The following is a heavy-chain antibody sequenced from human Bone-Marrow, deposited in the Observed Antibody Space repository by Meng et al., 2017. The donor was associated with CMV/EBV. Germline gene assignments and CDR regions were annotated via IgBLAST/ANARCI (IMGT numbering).Heavy chain of an antibody. CDR2: ISAYNGNT. CDR3: ARDVPDLYSGSYCADY. J-gene: IGHJ4*02. V-gene: IGHV1-18*01. CDR1: GYTFTSYG. D-gene: IGHD1-26*01. Sequence: ASVKVSCKASGYTFTSYGISWVRQAPGQGLEWMGWISAYNGNTNYAQKLQGRVTITTDTSTSTAYMELRSLRSDDTAVYYCARDVPDLYSGSYCADYWGQGTLVTVSS.